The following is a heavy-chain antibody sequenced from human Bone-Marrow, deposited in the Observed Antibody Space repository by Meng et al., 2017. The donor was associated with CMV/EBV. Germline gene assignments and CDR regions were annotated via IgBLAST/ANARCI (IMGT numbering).Heavy chain of an antibody. V-gene: IGHV3-23*01. J-gene: IGHJ4*02. CDR2: ISGSGHSI. CDR1: GFTFSNSA. CDR3: AKLFMLWPSSYSDY. Sequence: GESLKISCAASGFTFSNSAMTWVRQAPGKGLEWVSAISGSGHSIYYADSVKGRFTISRDNSKNTLNLQLNSLRAEDTAVYYCAKLFMLWPSSYSDYWGRGTLVTVSS. D-gene: IGHD2-21*01.